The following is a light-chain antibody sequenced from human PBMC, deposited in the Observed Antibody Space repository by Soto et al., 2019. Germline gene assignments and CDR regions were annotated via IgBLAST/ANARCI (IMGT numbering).Light chain of an antibody. CDR2: GAS. V-gene: IGKV3-15*01. CDR1: QRVTSN. CDR3: QQYYDWPLT. Sequence: EVVLTQSPATLSVSPGERATLSCRASQRVTSNFAWYQQKPGQAPRLLIYGASTRATGIPARFSGSGSGTEFTLTISSLQSEDFAVYYCQQYYDWPLTFGGGTKVEIK. J-gene: IGKJ4*01.